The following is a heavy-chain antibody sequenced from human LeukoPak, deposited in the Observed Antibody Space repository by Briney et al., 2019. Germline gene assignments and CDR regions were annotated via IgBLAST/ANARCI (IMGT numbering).Heavy chain of an antibody. CDR2: IFYSGST. CDR3: ARDGSSGNYAYYGMDV. V-gene: IGHV4-59*01. Sequence: SETLSLTCIVSGGSISSYYWSWLRQPPGKGLEWIGYIFYSGSTNYNPSLKSRVTFSVDTSKNQFSLKLSSVTAADTAVYYCARDGSSGNYAYYGMDVWGQGTTVTVSS. J-gene: IGHJ6*02. D-gene: IGHD3-10*01. CDR1: GGSISSYY.